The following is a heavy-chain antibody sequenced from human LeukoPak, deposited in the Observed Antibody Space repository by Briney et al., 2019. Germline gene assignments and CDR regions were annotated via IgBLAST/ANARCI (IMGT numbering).Heavy chain of an antibody. Sequence: VILDDGSTEYYADSVKGRFTISRDNSKNTLYLQMNSLRAEDTAVYYCAKPDYYDSSGYLYWGQGTLVTVSS. V-gene: IGHV3-30*18. D-gene: IGHD3-22*01. CDR2: ILDDGSTE. J-gene: IGHJ4*02. CDR3: AKPDYYDSSGYLY.